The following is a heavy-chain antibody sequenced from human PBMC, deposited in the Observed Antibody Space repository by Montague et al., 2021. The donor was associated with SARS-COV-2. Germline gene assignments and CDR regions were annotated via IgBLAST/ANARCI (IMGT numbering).Heavy chain of an antibody. D-gene: IGHD6-6*01. CDR2: MYYTGHT. CDR1: GASVASGNFY. CDR3: ARSRADVPARPGFDY. Sequence: SETLSLTCTVSGASVASGNFYWIWIRQPPGKGLECIGYMYYTGHTNYNLSLQSRVTMPVDPSKNQFSLTLTSVTAADTAVYYCARSRADVPARPGFDYWGQGALVTVSS. V-gene: IGHV4-61*01. J-gene: IGHJ4*02.